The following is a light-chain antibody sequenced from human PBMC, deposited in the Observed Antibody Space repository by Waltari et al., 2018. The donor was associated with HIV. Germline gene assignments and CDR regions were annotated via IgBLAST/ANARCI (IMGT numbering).Light chain of an antibody. CDR2: RAS. J-gene: IGKJ5*01. CDR3: QQYHTDPS. CDR1: QPISHW. V-gene: IGKV1-5*03. Sequence: DIHMTQSPSTLSAFVGDRVFITCRASQPISHWLAWYQQKPGKAPKLLIHRASILESGVSSRFSGSGSGTEFTLIIDTLQVDDFATYYCQQYHTDPSFGQGTRLEFK.